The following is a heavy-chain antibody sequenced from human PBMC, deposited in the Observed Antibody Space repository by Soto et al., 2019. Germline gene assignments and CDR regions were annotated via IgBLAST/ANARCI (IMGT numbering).Heavy chain of an antibody. CDR2: IKQDGSEK. CDR3: ARERYFDWLLYQSRFRAFDI. Sequence: HPGGSLRLSCAASGFTFSSYWMSWVRQAPGKGLEWVANIKQDGSEKYYVDSVKGRFTISRDNAKNSLYLQMNSLRAEDTAVYYCARERYFDWLLYQSRFRAFDIWGQGTMVTVSS. CDR1: GFTFSSYW. D-gene: IGHD3-9*01. V-gene: IGHV3-7*01. J-gene: IGHJ3*02.